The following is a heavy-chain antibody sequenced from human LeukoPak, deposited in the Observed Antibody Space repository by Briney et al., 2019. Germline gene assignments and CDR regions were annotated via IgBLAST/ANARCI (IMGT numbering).Heavy chain of an antibody. D-gene: IGHD6-19*01. CDR3: ARGGAVAGDY. V-gene: IGHV3-74*01. CDR2: INKDGSDT. J-gene: IGHJ4*02. CDR1: GFTFSNYW. Sequence: GGSLRLSCAASGFTFSNYWMHWVRQAPGKGLVWVSRINKDGSDTRYADSVRGRFTISRDNAKNTVSLQMDSLRAEDTDVYYCARGGAVAGDYWGQGALVTVSS.